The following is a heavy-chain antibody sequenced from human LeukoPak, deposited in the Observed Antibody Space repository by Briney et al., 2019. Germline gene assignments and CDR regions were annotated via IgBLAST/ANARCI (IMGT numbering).Heavy chain of an antibody. Sequence: ASVTVSCKASGYTFTSYYMHWVRQAPGQGLEWMGGIIPIFGTANYAQRFQGRVTITADESTSTAYMELSSLRSEDTAVYYCARLYCSSTSCLLDYWGQGTLVTVSS. CDR3: ARLYCSSTSCLLDY. CDR1: GYTFTSYY. CDR2: IIPIFGTA. D-gene: IGHD2-2*01. V-gene: IGHV1-69*13. J-gene: IGHJ4*02.